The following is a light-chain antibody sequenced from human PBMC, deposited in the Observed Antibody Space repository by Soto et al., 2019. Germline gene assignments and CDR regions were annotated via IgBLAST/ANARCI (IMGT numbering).Light chain of an antibody. V-gene: IGKV1-6*01. CDR2: AAS. CDR1: QGISND. J-gene: IGKJ3*01. Sequence: AIQMTQSPSSLSASVGDRVTITCRASQGISNDLGWYQQKPGKAPKLLTYAASSLQSGVPSRFNGSGSGREFTLTINSLQPEDFATYYCLQDYNYPFTFGPGTKVDIK. CDR3: LQDYNYPFT.